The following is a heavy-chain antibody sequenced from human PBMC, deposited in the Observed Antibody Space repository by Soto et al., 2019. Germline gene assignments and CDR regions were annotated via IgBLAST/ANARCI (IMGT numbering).Heavy chain of an antibody. CDR2: ISGSGGST. V-gene: IGHV3-23*01. CDR3: AKKQGSGSYWPVDY. CDR1: GFTFSSYA. Sequence: EVQLLESGGGLVQPGGSLRLSCAASGFTFSSYAMSWVRQAPGKGLEWVSGISGSGGSTYYADSVKGRFTISRDNSKNTLYLQMNSLRAEDTAVYYCAKKQGSGSYWPVDYCGQGTLVTVSS. D-gene: IGHD1-26*01. J-gene: IGHJ4*02.